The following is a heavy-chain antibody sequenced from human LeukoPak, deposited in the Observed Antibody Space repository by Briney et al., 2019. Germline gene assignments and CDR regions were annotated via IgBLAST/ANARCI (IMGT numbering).Heavy chain of an antibody. CDR3: ARLASVPDLDY. D-gene: IGHD1-14*01. V-gene: IGHV4-39*01. J-gene: IGHJ4*02. CDR2: IYYRGST. CDR1: GDSISSNSYY. Sequence: SETLSLTCTVSGDSISSNSYYWGWIRQPPGKGLEWIGSIYYRGSTYYNPSLKSRVTISVDTSKNQFFLKLTSVTAADTAVYYCARLASVPDLDYWGQGTLVTVSS.